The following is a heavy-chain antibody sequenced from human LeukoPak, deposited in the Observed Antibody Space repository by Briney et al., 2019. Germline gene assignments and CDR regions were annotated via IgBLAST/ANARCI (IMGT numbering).Heavy chain of an antibody. J-gene: IGHJ4*02. D-gene: IGHD3-10*01. CDR3: ARRAPFGSGRIYYFDY. CDR1: GYSFAIYW. CDR2: IYPGDSDT. V-gene: IGHV5-51*01. Sequence: GESPKISRKSSGYSFAIYWVGWLRQMHGQGLEYLPSIYPGDSDTTYNPSFQGQVTISADKSTNTAYLQWSSLKASDTAMYYCARRAPFGSGRIYYFDYWGQGTLVTVSS.